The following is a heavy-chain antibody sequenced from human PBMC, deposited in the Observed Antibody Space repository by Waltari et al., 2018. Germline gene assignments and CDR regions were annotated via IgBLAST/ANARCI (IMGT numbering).Heavy chain of an antibody. Sequence: EVQLLESGGGLVQPGGSLRLSCAASGFTFSSYSMSWVRQAPGKGLEGVSAISVSGGSTYYADSGKGRFTISRDNSKNTLYLQMNSLRAEDTAVYYCAKSLRPTGYYYGMDVWGQGTTVTVSS. D-gene: IGHD4-17*01. CDR2: ISVSGGST. J-gene: IGHJ6*02. CDR1: GFTFSSYS. CDR3: AKSLRPTGYYYGMDV. V-gene: IGHV3-23*01.